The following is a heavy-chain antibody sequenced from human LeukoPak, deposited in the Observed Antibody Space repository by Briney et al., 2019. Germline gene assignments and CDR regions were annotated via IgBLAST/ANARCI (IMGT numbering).Heavy chain of an antibody. CDR2: IYYTGST. V-gene: IGHV4-59*08. CDR3: ARRGYSGYERFDY. J-gene: IGHJ4*02. CDR1: GVSISGYY. D-gene: IGHD5-12*01. Sequence: SETLSLTCTVSGVSISGYYWSWIRQPPGKGLEWIGYIYYTGSTNYNPSLKSRVTISVDTSKNQFSLKLSSVTAADTAVYYCARRGYSGYERFDYWGQGTLVTVSA.